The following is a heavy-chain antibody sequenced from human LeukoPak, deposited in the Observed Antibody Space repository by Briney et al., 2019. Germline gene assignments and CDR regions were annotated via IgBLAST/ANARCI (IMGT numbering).Heavy chain of an antibody. Sequence: GGSLRLSRAASGFTFSSYSMNWVRQAPGKGLEWVSSITIMISYIYYADSVKGRFTISRDNANNSLYLQMNTLSAEDTAVYYCARVRPDSSSWYYYGMDVWGQGTTVTVSS. CDR1: GFTFSSYS. V-gene: IGHV3-21*01. J-gene: IGHJ6*02. CDR3: ARVRPDSSSWYYYGMDV. D-gene: IGHD6-13*01. CDR2: ITIMISYI.